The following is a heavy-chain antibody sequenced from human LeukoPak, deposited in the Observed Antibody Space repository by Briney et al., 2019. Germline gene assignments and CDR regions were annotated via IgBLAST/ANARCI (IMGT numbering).Heavy chain of an antibody. CDR1: GFTFNNYA. CDR3: AQAEKREGGHRFQH. J-gene: IGHJ1*01. D-gene: IGHD2-15*01. Sequence: PGGSLRLSCAASGFTFNNYAMNWVRQGPGEGLEWVSAIRGTGGSAYYADSVKGRFTISRDNSKNTLYLEMNSLRADDTAVYYCAQAEKREGGHRFQHWGQGILVTVSS. CDR2: IRGTGGSA. V-gene: IGHV3-23*01.